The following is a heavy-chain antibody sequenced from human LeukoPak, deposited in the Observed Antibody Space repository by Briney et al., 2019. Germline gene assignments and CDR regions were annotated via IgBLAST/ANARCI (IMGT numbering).Heavy chain of an antibody. D-gene: IGHD6-19*01. CDR3: ARDSYRSGWYGQFDY. Sequence: GGSLRLSCAASGFTFSSYSMNWVRQAPGKGLEWVSSISSSSSYIYYADSVKGRFTISRDNSKNTVYLQMNSLRAEDTAVYYCARDSYRSGWYGQFDYWGQGTLVTVSS. V-gene: IGHV3-21*01. CDR2: ISSSSSYI. J-gene: IGHJ4*02. CDR1: GFTFSSYS.